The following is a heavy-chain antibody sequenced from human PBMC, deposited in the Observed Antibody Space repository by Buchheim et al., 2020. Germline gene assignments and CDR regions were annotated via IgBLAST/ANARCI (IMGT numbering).Heavy chain of an antibody. V-gene: IGHV3-30*18. CDR3: AKEGYGYCSGGSCSAYFQH. J-gene: IGHJ1*01. CDR2: ISHDENHK. CDR1: GFTFSTYG. D-gene: IGHD2-15*01. Sequence: QVQLVESGGGVVQPGRSLRLSCAASGFTFSTYGMHWVRQGPGKGLEWVAVISHDENHKYYADSVKGRLTISRDNSKNTLYLQMNSLRAEDTAVYYCAKEGYGYCSGGSCSAYFQHWGQGTL.